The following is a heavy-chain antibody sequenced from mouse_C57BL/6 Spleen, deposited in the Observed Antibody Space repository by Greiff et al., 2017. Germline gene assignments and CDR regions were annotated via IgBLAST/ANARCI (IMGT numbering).Heavy chain of an antibody. CDR3: ATPYYSKRSWFAY. CDR2: IDPSDSYT. V-gene: IGHV1-69*01. D-gene: IGHD2-5*01. Sequence: QVQLKQPGAELVMPGASVKLSCKASGYTFTSYWMHWVKQRPGQGLEWIGEIDPSDSYTNYNQKFKGKSTLTVDKSSSTAYMQLSSLTSEDSAVYYCATPYYSKRSWFAYWGQGTLVTVSA. CDR1: GYTFTSYW. J-gene: IGHJ3*01.